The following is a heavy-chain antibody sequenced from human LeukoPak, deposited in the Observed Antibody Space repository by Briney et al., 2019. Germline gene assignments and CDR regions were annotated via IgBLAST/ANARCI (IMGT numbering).Heavy chain of an antibody. V-gene: IGHV5-51*01. CDR2: IYPGDSDT. Sequence: GESLKISCKGSGYSFTSYWIGWVRQMPGKGLEWMGLIYPGDSDTRYSPSFQGQVTISADKYISTAYLQWSSLKASDTAMFYCARQPDSSGSPLYWGQGTLVSVSS. CDR3: ARQPDSSGSPLY. J-gene: IGHJ4*02. D-gene: IGHD3-22*01. CDR1: GYSFTSYW.